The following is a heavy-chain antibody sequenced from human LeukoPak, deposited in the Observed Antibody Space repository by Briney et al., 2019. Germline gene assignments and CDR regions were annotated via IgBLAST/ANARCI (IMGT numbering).Heavy chain of an antibody. CDR1: GFTFTSFG. CDR3: ARSIVVLAATPGAFDI. Sequence: ASVKVSCKASGFTFTSFGISWVRQAPGQGLEWMGWISAYNGDKNPAQKFQGRVTMTTDTSTSTAYMELRSLRSDDTAVYHCARSIVVLAATPGAFDIWGQGTMVTVAS. J-gene: IGHJ3*02. D-gene: IGHD2-15*01. V-gene: IGHV1-18*01. CDR2: ISAYNGDK.